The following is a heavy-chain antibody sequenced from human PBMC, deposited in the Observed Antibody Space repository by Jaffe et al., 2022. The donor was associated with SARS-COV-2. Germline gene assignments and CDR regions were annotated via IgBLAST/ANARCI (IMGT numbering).Heavy chain of an antibody. Sequence: EVQLVESGGGLLQPGGSLRLSCAASGFSFSTYSMNWVRQAPGKGLEWVSYISRSSSTIYYADSVKGRFTISRDNAKNSLYLQMNSLRDEDTAVYYCARDSGTTFRFKYYYYGMDVWGQGTTVTVSS. CDR3: ARDSGTTFRFKYYYYGMDV. J-gene: IGHJ6*02. V-gene: IGHV3-48*02. CDR2: ISRSSSTI. CDR1: GFSFSTYS. D-gene: IGHD1-1*01.